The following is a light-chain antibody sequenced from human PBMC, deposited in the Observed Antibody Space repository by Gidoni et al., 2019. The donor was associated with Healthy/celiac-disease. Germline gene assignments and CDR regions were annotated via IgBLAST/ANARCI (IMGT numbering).Light chain of an antibody. CDR2: WAS. Sequence: DIVMTQSPDSLAVSLGERATINCKSSQSVLYSYNNQNYLAWYQQKPRQPPKLLIYWASTRESGVPDRFSGSGSGTDFTLTISSLQAEDVAVYYCQQYYSTPPFGQGTRLEIK. V-gene: IGKV4-1*01. CDR1: QSVLYSYNNQNY. CDR3: QQYYSTPP. J-gene: IGKJ5*01.